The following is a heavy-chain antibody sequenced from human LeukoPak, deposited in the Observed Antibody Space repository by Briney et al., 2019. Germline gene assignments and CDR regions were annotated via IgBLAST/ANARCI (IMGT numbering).Heavy chain of an antibody. CDR3: ARSSAVTLDY. D-gene: IGHD4-17*01. CDR1: GFTFSDYN. J-gene: IGHJ4*02. V-gene: IGHV3-48*02. Sequence: GGSLRLSCAASGFTFSDYNMSRVRQAPGKGLEWVSYITGSSRTMSYADSVKGRFTISRDNAKNSLFLQMNSLRDEDTAVYYCARSSAVTLDYWGLGTLVTVSS. CDR2: ITGSSRTM.